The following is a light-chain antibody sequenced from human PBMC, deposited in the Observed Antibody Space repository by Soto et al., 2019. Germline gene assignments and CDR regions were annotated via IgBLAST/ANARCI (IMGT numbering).Light chain of an antibody. Sequence: DIELTQSPSTLSASFGDRVTLTCRASQSLNTRLAWYQQRPGKAPKLLIYDASSLESVGPSRFRGSGSGTEFTLTISSLQPDDFATYYCQQYNSYPWTFGQGTKVDIK. CDR1: QSLNTR. CDR3: QQYNSYPWT. CDR2: DAS. J-gene: IGKJ1*01. V-gene: IGKV1-5*01.